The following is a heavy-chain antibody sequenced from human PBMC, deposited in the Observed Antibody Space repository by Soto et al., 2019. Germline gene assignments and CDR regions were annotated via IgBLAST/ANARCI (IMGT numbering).Heavy chain of an antibody. CDR1: GFTFSSYS. D-gene: IGHD5-18*01. CDR3: ARVRPWNRVDTAMDNWFDP. Sequence: EVQLVESGGGLVKPGGSLRLSCAASGFTFSSYSMNWVRQAPGKGLEWVSSISSSSSYIYYADSVKGRFTISRDNAKNSLYLQMNSLRAEDTAVYYCARVRPWNRVDTAMDNWFDPWGQGTLVTVSS. V-gene: IGHV3-21*01. J-gene: IGHJ5*02. CDR2: ISSSSSYI.